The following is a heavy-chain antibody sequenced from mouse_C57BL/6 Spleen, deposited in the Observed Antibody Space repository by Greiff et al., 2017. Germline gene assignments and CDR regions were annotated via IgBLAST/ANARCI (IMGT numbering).Heavy chain of an antibody. D-gene: IGHD1-1*01. V-gene: IGHV3-6*01. J-gene: IGHJ2*01. CDR1: GYSITSGYY. Sequence: EVKLVESGPGLVKPSQSLSLTCSVTGYSITSGYYWNWIRQFPGNKLEWMGYISYDGSNNYNPSLKNRISITRDTSKNQFFLKLNSVTTEDTATYYCARGLTVLGSSSYYFDYWGQGTTLTVSS. CDR2: ISYDGSN. CDR3: ARGLTVLGSSSYYFDY.